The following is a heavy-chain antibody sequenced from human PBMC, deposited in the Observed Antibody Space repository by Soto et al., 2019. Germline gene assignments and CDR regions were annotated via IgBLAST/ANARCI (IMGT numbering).Heavy chain of an antibody. CDR1: GFKFNSYG. J-gene: IGHJ5*02. D-gene: IGHD3-10*01. CDR2: IWYDGSDT. CDR3: ARDRFGGTEGTNWLDP. V-gene: IGHV3-33*01. Sequence: QEQLVQSGGGVVQPGRSLRPSCAASGFKFNSYGMHWVRQAPGKGLEWVAVIWYDGSDTSYGDSVKGRFTISRDNSKNTLYLQMSSLRVDDTAVYYCARDRFGGTEGTNWLDPWGQGALVTVSS.